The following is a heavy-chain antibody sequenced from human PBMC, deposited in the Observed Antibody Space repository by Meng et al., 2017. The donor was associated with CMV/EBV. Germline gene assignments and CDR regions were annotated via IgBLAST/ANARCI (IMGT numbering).Heavy chain of an antibody. J-gene: IGHJ5*02. V-gene: IGHV4-39*07. Sequence: SETLSLTCSVSGGSIRSRSSYWGWIRQPPGKALEWIGSIFHSGSTYYNPFLKNRVSMSVDTSTNYFSLKLTSVTAADTAVYYCARDLIQYDFWSGCNWFDPWGQGILVTVSS. D-gene: IGHD3-3*01. CDR2: IFHSGST. CDR1: GGSIRSRSSY. CDR3: ARDLIQYDFWSGCNWFDP.